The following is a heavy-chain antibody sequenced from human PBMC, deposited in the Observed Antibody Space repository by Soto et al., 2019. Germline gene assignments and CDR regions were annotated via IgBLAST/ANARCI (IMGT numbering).Heavy chain of an antibody. CDR2: IIPIFGTA. D-gene: IGHD3-22*01. CDR1: GGTFSSYA. V-gene: IGHV1-69*05. Sequence: SVKVSCKASGGTFSSYAISWVRQAPGQGLEWMGGIIPIFGTANYAQKFQGRVTITRDTSASTAYMELSSLRSEDTAVYYCARTDSSGSSGFDYWGQGTLVTVSS. CDR3: ARTDSSGSSGFDY. J-gene: IGHJ4*02.